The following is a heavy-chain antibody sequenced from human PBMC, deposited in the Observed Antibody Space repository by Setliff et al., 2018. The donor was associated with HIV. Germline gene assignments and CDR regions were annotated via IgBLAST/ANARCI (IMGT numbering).Heavy chain of an antibody. D-gene: IGHD3-10*01. CDR1: GGSFSGYY. Sequence: SETLSLTCAGCGGSFSGYYWTWIRQPPGKGLEWIGEINHSGSTDYNPSLKSRVTISVDTSKRQFSLTLSSVTAADTAVYYCARGLDYYGSGSYLPLGYWGQGTLVTVSS. CDR3: ARGLDYYGSGSYLPLGY. V-gene: IGHV4-34*01. CDR2: INHSGST. J-gene: IGHJ4*02.